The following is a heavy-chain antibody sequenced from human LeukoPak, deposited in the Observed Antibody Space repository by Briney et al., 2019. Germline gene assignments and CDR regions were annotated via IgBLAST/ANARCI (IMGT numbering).Heavy chain of an antibody. CDR1: GFTFSSYG. D-gene: IGHD3-22*01. V-gene: IGHV3-30*02. Sequence: GGSLRLSCVVSGFTFSSYGMHWVRQAPGKGLEWVAFMAYDGSKRPYADSVKGRFTISRDNSKNTLYLQMNSLRAEDTAVYYCAKASYDSSGYYYYYYMDVWGKGTTVTVSS. J-gene: IGHJ6*03. CDR2: MAYDGSKR. CDR3: AKASYDSSGYYYYYYMDV.